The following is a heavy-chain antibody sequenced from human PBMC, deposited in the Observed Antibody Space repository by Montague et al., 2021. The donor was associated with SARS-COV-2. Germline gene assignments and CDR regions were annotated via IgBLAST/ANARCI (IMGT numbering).Heavy chain of an antibody. Sequence: CAISGDSVWSNTAAWNWVRQSPSGGLVRLGRTHYRSKWTSDYATSVEGRISIDPDTSKNQFFLHLRSVTPEDTGVYYCVRDTGSAQAGFDAWGQGTLVTVSS. V-gene: IGHV6-1*01. D-gene: IGHD4-17*01. CDR3: VRDTGSAQAGFDA. CDR1: GDSVWSNTAA. J-gene: IGHJ4*02. CDR2: THYRSKWTS.